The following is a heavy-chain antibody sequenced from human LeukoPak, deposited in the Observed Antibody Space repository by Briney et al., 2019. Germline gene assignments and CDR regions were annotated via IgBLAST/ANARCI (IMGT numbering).Heavy chain of an antibody. D-gene: IGHD3-22*01. V-gene: IGHV4-39*07. CDR2: IYYSGNT. CDR1: GGSISSSSYY. CDR3: ARWSITMNFDY. J-gene: IGHJ4*02. Sequence: PSETLSLTCTVSGGSISSSSYYWGWIRQSPGKGLEWIGSIYYSGNTYYNPSLKSRVTISEDTSKNQFSLKLSSVTAADTAVYYCARWSITMNFDYWGQGTLVTVSS.